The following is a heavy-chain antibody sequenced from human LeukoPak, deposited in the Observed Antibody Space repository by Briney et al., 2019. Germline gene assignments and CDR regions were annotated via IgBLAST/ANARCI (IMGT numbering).Heavy chain of an antibody. V-gene: IGHV4-59*01. J-gene: IGHJ5*02. CDR3: ARGAIAAATP. CDR1: GGSISSYC. CDR2: IYYSGST. D-gene: IGHD6-13*01. Sequence: SETLSLTCTVSGGSISSYCWSWIRQPPGKGLEWIGYIYYSGSTNYNPSLKSRVTISVNTSKNQFSLKLSSVTAADTAVYYCARGAIAAATPWGQGTLVTVSS.